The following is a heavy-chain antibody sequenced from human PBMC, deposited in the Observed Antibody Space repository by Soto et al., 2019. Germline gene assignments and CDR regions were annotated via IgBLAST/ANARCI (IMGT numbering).Heavy chain of an antibody. CDR3: ARGSYYSGWV. V-gene: IGHV6-1*01. J-gene: IGHJ4*02. Sequence: SQTRSLTCAISGYSVSSTSAAWSWIRQSPSRGLEWLGRTYYRSKWYSDYAVSVKSRITINPDTSKNQFSLQLNSVTPEDTAVYYCARGSYYSGWVWGQGTLVTVSS. D-gene: IGHD6-19*01. CDR1: GYSVSSTSAA. CDR2: TYYRSKWYS.